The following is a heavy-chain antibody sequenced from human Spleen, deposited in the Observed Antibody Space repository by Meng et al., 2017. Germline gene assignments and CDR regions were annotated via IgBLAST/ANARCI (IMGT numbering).Heavy chain of an antibody. CDR3: ASFSCSGGLCYRRRGGRLDF. Sequence: QVHLQESGPGLLKPSGTLPLTCAVSDDSMSTTNWWSWVRQPPGKGLEWIGEIHHSGSTKSNPSLKSRVTISEDRSKNQFSPNLSSVTAADTAVYYCASFSCSGGLCYRRRGGRLDFWGQGTLVTVSS. CDR2: IHHSGST. D-gene: IGHD2-15*01. CDR1: DDSMSTTNW. V-gene: IGHV4-4*02. J-gene: IGHJ4*02.